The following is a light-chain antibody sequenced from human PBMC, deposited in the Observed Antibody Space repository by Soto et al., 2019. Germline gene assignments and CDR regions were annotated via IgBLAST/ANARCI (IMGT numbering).Light chain of an antibody. CDR3: HQYDSLPLN. Sequence: EIVLSQSPVTLSLSPGEIATLSWSASQSVASNYLGWYQQKPGQAPRVLIFDASIRATGIPDRFSASGSGSDFTLTISRLEPDDFAVYYCHQYDSLPLNFGGGTKVDIK. CDR2: DAS. V-gene: IGKV3-20*01. J-gene: IGKJ4*01. CDR1: QSVASNY.